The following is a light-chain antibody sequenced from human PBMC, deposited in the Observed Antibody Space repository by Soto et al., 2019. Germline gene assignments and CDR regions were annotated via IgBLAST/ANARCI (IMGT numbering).Light chain of an antibody. CDR3: QQYKSFTWT. CDR2: NAS. J-gene: IGKJ1*01. CDR1: QGISQS. Sequence: DIPLTQSPSPLPASVGARVTITCRASQGISQSLAWYQQKPGKAPRLLIYNASSLESGVPSRFSGSGSGTEFTLTISSLQPDDLATYHCQQYKSFTWTFGQGTKVEIK. V-gene: IGKV1-5*03.